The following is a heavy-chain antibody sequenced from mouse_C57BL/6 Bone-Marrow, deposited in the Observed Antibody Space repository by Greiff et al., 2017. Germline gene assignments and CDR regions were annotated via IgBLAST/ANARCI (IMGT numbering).Heavy chain of an antibody. Sequence: EVMLVESGPGLAKPSQTLSLTCSVTGYSITSDYWNWIRKFPGNKLEYMGYISYSGSTYYNPSLKSRISITRDTSKNQYYLQLNSVTTEDTATYYCARSPYYYGTPYYAMDYWGQGTSVTVSS. CDR1: GYSITSDY. J-gene: IGHJ4*01. CDR3: ARSPYYYGTPYYAMDY. CDR2: ISYSGST. V-gene: IGHV3-8*01. D-gene: IGHD1-1*01.